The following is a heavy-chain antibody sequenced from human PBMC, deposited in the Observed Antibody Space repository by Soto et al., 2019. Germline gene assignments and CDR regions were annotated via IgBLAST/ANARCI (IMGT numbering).Heavy chain of an antibody. J-gene: IGHJ4*02. CDR3: ARESEDLTSNFDY. CDR2: ISSTTNYI. V-gene: IGHV3-21*06. Sequence: GGSLRLSCAASGFTFTRYSMNWVRQAPGKGLEWVSSISSTTNYIYYGDSMKGRFTISRDNAKNSLYLEMNSLGAEDTAVYYCARESEDLTSNFDYWGQGTLVTVSS. CDR1: GFTFTRYS.